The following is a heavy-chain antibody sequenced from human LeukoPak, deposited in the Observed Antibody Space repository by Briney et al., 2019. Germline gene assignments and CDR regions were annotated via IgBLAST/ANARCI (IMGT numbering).Heavy chain of an antibody. CDR2: IHYSGST. V-gene: IGHV4-34*01. D-gene: IGHD1-7*01. J-gene: IGHJ4*02. Sequence: SETLSLTCAVYGGSFSGYYWTWIRQPPGKGLEWIGSIHYSGSTNYNLSLKSRVTISVDTSKNQFSLKLRSVTAADTAVYYCARLYGNYQNYFDYWGQGTLVTVSS. CDR3: ARLYGNYQNYFDY. CDR1: GGSFSGYY.